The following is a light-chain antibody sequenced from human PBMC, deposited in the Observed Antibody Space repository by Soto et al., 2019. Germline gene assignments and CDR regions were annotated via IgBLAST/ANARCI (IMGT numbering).Light chain of an antibody. V-gene: IGLV2-8*01. CDR1: SNDVGGYNY. J-gene: IGLJ2*01. CDR3: SSNAGSNNVLV. Sequence: QSVLTQPPSASGSPGQSVTISCTGTSNDVGGYNYVSWYQQHPGKAPKLMIYEVSRRPSGVPDRFSGSKSGNTASLTVSGLQAEDEADYYCSSNAGSNNVLVFGGGTKVTVL. CDR2: EVS.